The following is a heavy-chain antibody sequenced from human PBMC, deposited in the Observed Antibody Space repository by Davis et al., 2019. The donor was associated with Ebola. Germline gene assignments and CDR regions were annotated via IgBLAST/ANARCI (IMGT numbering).Heavy chain of an antibody. Sequence: GESLKIPCKASGYSFRNNWIGWARQVPARGLERLGIIYPRDSDTRYSPSFQGHVTMSVDTSIATAYLPWTSLKATDTAMYYCARLYGSGSWIPVGGMDVWGQGTTVTVSS. CDR3: ARLYGSGSWIPVGGMDV. D-gene: IGHD3-10*01. J-gene: IGHJ6*02. CDR2: IYPRDSDT. CDR1: GYSFRNNW. V-gene: IGHV5-51*01.